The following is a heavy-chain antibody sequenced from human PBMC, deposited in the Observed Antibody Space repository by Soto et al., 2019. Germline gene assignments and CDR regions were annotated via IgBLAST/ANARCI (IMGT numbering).Heavy chain of an antibody. Sequence: SETLSLTCAVSGGSISTNNWWSWVRQPPGKGLEWIGEIYHSGSTNYNPSLQSRLTISVDNSKNQFSLKLSSVTAADTAVYYCARSLSHYYALDVWGQGTTVTVS. CDR3: ARSLSHYYALDV. CDR1: GGSISTNNW. CDR2: IYHSGST. J-gene: IGHJ6*02. V-gene: IGHV4-4*02.